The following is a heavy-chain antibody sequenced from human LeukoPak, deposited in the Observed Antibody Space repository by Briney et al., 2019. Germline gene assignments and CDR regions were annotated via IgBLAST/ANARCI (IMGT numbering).Heavy chain of an antibody. CDR2: IYYSGST. Sequence: SETLSLTCTVSGGSISSYYWSWIRQPPGKGLEWIGYIYYSGSTNYNPSLKSRVTISVDTYKNQFSLKLSSVTAADTAVYYCAIHVTALARDAFDIWGQGTMVTVSS. D-gene: IGHD6-19*01. CDR3: AIHVTALARDAFDI. V-gene: IGHV4-59*08. J-gene: IGHJ3*02. CDR1: GGSISSYY.